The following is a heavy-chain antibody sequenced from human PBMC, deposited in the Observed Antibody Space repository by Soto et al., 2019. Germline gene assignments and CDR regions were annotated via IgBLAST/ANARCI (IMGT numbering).Heavy chain of an antibody. CDR1: GGSISSSY. CDR3: ARQAFYGDYVYFDY. J-gene: IGHJ4*02. V-gene: IGHV4-59*08. Sequence: SETLSLTCAVSGGSISSSYWSWIRQPPGKGLEWIGYIYYSGNANYKPSLKSRVTLSLDTSKNQFSLRLSSVTAADTAVYYCARQAFYGDYVYFDYWGQGTQVTVSS. D-gene: IGHD4-17*01. CDR2: IYYSGNA.